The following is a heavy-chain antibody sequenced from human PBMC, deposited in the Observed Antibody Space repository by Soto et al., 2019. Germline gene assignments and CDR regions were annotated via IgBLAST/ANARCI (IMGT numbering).Heavy chain of an antibody. Sequence: SLRLSCSASGFSVSRYGMHWIRQAPGKGLEWVAGLWSNGITRSYADSVKGRFTISRDDAKKSLYLQMNSLRAEDTAVYYCARVPAASDRTAFYYVSKFFYFDYWGRGTQVTVSS. J-gene: IGHJ4*02. V-gene: IGHV3-33*01. CDR3: ARVPAASDRTAFYYVSKFFYFDY. D-gene: IGHD3-22*01. CDR2: LWSNGITR. CDR1: GFSVSRYG.